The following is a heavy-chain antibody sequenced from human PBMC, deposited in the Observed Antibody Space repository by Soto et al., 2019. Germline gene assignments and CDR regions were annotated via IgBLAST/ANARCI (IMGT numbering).Heavy chain of an antibody. D-gene: IGHD2-2*03. CDR3: ARDLGIVVVPAAITYYGMDV. CDR2: IIPIFGTA. Sequence: QVQLVQSGAEVKKPGSSVKVSCKASGGTFSSYAISWVRQAPGQGLEWMGGIIPIFGTANYAQKFQGRVTITADESTSTAYMELSSLRSEDTAVYYCARDLGIVVVPAAITYYGMDVWGQGTTVTVSS. CDR1: GGTFSSYA. J-gene: IGHJ6*02. V-gene: IGHV1-69*01.